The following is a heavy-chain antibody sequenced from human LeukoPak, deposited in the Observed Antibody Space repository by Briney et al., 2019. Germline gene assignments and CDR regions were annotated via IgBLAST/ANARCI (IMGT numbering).Heavy chain of an antibody. D-gene: IGHD4-23*01. V-gene: IGHV3-33*01. CDR2: IWYDGSNK. J-gene: IGHJ4*02. Sequence: PGRSLRLSWAASGXTFSSYGMHWVRQAPGKGLEWVAVIWYDGSNKYYADSVKGRFTISRDNSKNTLYLQMNSLRAEDTAEYYCARDHDYGGNSPFDYWGQGTLVTVSS. CDR3: ARDHDYGGNSPFDY. CDR1: GXTFSSYG.